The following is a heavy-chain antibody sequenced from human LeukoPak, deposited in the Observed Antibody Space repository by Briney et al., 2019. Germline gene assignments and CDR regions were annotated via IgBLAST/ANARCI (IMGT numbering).Heavy chain of an antibody. J-gene: IGHJ4*02. CDR2: IYNSGSR. V-gene: IGHV4-38-2*02. D-gene: IGHD3-16*01. CDR1: GFSISSGHY. Sequence: SETLSLTCSVSGFSISSGHYWGWIRQPPGERLEWIGSIYNSGSRYDNRSLKSRVTLSVDTSKNEFSLRLSFVTAADTAVYYCARVTIGAYGFFDYWGQGILVTVSS. CDR3: ARVTIGAYGFFDY.